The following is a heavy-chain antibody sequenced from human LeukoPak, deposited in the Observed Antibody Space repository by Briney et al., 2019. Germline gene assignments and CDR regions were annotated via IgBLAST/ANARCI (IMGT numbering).Heavy chain of an antibody. Sequence: GGSLRLSCGASGFTFSSFAMHWVRHSPGKGLEYISAISSDGGRTYYANSVKGRFSISRDNSKNTLYLQMGSLRAEDMAVYYCARRDWNLGYFDYWGPGTLVTVSA. CDR3: ARRDWNLGYFDY. CDR2: ISSDGGRT. V-gene: IGHV3-64*01. CDR1: GFTFSSFA. D-gene: IGHD1-1*01. J-gene: IGHJ4*02.